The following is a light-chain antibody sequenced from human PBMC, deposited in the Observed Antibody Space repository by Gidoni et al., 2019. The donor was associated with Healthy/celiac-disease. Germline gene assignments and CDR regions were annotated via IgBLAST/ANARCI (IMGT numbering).Light chain of an antibody. Sequence: QSALTKPASVSGSPGQSLTISCTGTSSDVGGYNYVSWYQQHPGKAPKLMIYEVSNRPSGVSNRFSGSKSGNTASLTISGLQAEDEADYYCSSYTSSSTLVFGTGTKVTVL. V-gene: IGLV2-14*01. J-gene: IGLJ1*01. CDR2: EVS. CDR3: SSYTSSSTLV. CDR1: SSDVGGYNY.